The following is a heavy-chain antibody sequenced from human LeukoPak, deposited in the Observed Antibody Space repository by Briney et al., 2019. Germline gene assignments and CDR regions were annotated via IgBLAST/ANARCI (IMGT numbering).Heavy chain of an antibody. V-gene: IGHV4-4*07. CDR2: IYTSGST. J-gene: IGHJ5*02. CDR1: GGSISSYY. CDR3: ARDGRREAPGWFDP. D-gene: IGHD1-26*01. Sequence: SETLFLTCTVSGGSISSYYWSWIRQPAGKGLEWIGRIYTSGSTNYNPSLKSRVTMSVDTSKNQFSLKLSSVTAADTAVYYCARDGRREAPGWFDPWGQGTLVTVSS.